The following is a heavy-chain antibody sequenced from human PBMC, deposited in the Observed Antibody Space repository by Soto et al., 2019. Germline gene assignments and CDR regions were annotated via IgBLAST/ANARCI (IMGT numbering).Heavy chain of an antibody. D-gene: IGHD3-10*01. J-gene: IGHJ3*01. CDR2: IGRSGTTT. CDR1: GLTFSNYG. V-gene: IGHV3-48*03. Sequence: EVQLVESGGGLVLPGGSLRLSCAASGLTFSNYGMNWVRQAPGKGLEWVSYIGRSGTTTYYADSLKGRFTISRDNAKNSLYLQMNSLRAEDTAVYYCATRSGGGGAFDFWGQGTMVTVSS. CDR3: ATRSGGGGAFDF.